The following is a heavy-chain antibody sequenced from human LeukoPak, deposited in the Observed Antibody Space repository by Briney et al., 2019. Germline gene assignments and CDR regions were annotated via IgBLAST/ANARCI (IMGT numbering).Heavy chain of an antibody. Sequence: GGSLRLSWAASGFTFSSYAMSWVRQAPGKGLEWVSAISGSGSSTYYADSVKRRFTISRYNSKNTLYLQMNSLRAEDTAVYYCAKELAAAGKHWGQGTLVTVSS. CDR1: GFTFSSYA. J-gene: IGHJ4*02. D-gene: IGHD6-13*01. V-gene: IGHV3-23*01. CDR3: AKELAAAGKH. CDR2: ISGSGSST.